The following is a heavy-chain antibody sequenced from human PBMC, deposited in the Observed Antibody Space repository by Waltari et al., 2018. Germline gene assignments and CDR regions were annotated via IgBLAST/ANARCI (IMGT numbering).Heavy chain of an antibody. J-gene: IGHJ4*02. Sequence: QVQLQESGPGLVKPSETLSLTCSVSVYSISSGYYWGWLRQPPGKGLEWIGSIYHSGITFYNPSLKSRVTISVDTSKNQFSLKLSSVTAADTAVYYCARDTPAPRITGATSVDYWGQGTLVTVSS. CDR2: IYHSGIT. D-gene: IGHD1-20*01. CDR3: ARDTPAPRITGATSVDY. V-gene: IGHV4-38-2*02. CDR1: VYSISSGYY.